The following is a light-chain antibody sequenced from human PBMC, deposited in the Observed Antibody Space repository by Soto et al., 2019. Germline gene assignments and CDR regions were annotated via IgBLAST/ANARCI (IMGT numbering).Light chain of an antibody. CDR2: KAS. Sequence: DIQMTQSPSTLSASVGGRVTITCRASQSINSWLAWYQQKPGKAPKLLIYKASSLESGVPSRFSGSGSGTEFTLTITNLQPDDFATYYCQQYNSFWTFGQGTKVEI. J-gene: IGKJ1*01. V-gene: IGKV1-5*03. CDR1: QSINSW. CDR3: QQYNSFWT.